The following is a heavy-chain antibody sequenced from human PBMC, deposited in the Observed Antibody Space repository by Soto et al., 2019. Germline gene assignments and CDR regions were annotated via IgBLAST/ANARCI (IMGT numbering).Heavy chain of an antibody. CDR3: ARKLELRGSYYYYDMDV. Sequence: ASVKVSCKASGYTFTDYYMHWVRQAPGQGLEWMGWINPNSGGTNYAQKFQGRVTMTRDTSISTAYMELSRLRSDDTAVYYCARKLELRGSYYYYDMDVWGQGTTVTVPS. V-gene: IGHV1-2*02. CDR2: INPNSGGT. CDR1: GYTFTDYY. J-gene: IGHJ6*02. D-gene: IGHD1-7*01.